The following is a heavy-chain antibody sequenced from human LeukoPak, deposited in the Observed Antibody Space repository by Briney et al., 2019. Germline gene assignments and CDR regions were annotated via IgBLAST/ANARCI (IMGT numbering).Heavy chain of an antibody. D-gene: IGHD4-23*01. J-gene: IGHJ5*02. CDR1: GGSISSYY. CDR3: ARDPTMVVTGWFDP. V-gene: IGHV4-59*01. Sequence: PSETLSLTCTVSGGSISSYYWNWLRQPPGKGLEWIGYIYYSGSTKYNPSLKSRVTISVDTSKNQFSLKRSSVTAADTALYYCARDPTMVVTGWFDPWGQGTLVTVSS. CDR2: IYYSGST.